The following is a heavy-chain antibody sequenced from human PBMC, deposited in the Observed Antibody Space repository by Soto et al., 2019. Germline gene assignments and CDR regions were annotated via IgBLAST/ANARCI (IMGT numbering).Heavy chain of an antibody. CDR2: ISYDGRSK. V-gene: IGHV3-30*18. J-gene: IGHJ4*02. Sequence: QVQLVESGGGVVQPGRSLRLSCAASGFTFSSYDMHWVRQAPGKGLEWVAIISYDGRSKYYTDSVKGRFTISRDNSKNTLYLQMNSLRAEDTAVYYWAKDRSGSSGLDYWGQGTLVTVSS. CDR1: GFTFSSYD. D-gene: IGHD6-19*01. CDR3: AKDRSGSSGLDY.